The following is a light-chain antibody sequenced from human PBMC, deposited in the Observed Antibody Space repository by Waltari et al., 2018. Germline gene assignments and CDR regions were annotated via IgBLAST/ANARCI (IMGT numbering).Light chain of an antibody. CDR2: AAS. V-gene: IGKV1-39*01. J-gene: IGKJ4*01. CDR1: QYISTY. CDR3: QQSYSIPRT. Sequence: DIEMTQSPSSLSASVGDRVTIACRSSQYISTYLNWYQQKPGEAPKLLISAASDLQSGVPSRFSGSGSGTDFTLTISSLQPEDFATYWCQQSYSIPRTFGGGTKVEIK.